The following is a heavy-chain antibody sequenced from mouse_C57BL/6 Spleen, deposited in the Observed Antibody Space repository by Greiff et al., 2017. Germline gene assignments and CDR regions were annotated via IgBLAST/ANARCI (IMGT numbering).Heavy chain of an antibody. V-gene: IGHV5-17*01. CDR1: GFTFSDYG. CDR2: ISSGSSTI. D-gene: IGHD2-4*01. CDR3: ARGPIYYDYDEGYAMDY. Sequence: EVKLMESGGGLVKPGGSLKLSCAASGFTFSDYGMHWVRQAPEKGLEWVAYISSGSSTIYYADTVKGRFTISRDNAKNTLFLQMTSLRSEDTAMYYCARGPIYYDYDEGYAMDYWGQGTSVTVSS. J-gene: IGHJ4*01.